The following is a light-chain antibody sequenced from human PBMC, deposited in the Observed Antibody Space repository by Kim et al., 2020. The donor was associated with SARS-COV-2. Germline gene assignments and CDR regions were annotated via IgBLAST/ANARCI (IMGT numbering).Light chain of an antibody. CDR2: AAS. J-gene: IGKJ1*01. Sequence: TQMTQSPSSLSASIGDRVIISCRASQGIANNLVWFHQKPGKAPKPLIYAASRLETGVPSRFSGSGSGTDFILTISSLQPEDYGTYYCQQYDVYPRTFGQGTKVDIK. CDR1: QGIANN. V-gene: IGKV1-16*01. CDR3: QQYDVYPRT.